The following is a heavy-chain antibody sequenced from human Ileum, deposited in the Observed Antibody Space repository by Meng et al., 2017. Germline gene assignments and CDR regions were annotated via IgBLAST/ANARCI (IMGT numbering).Heavy chain of an antibody. V-gene: IGHV3-11*01. CDR2: ISGSGDTV. CDR3: ARSDFWSGKVFDY. J-gene: IGHJ4*02. CDR1: GFTFSDYY. D-gene: IGHD3-3*01. Sequence: QVRRVESGGVLVNLGGSLKSSGAAAGFTFSDYYMTRIRQAPGKGLEWVAHISGSGDTVYYADALKGRFTISRDNARNLLYLQTDSLRADDTAVYYCARSDFWSGKVFDYWGQGTLVTVSS.